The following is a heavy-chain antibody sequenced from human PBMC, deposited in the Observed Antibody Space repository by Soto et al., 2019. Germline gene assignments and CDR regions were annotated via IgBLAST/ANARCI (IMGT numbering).Heavy chain of an antibody. CDR1: RFTFRSYI. D-gene: IGHD2-15*01. Sequence: PGGSLRLSCASARFTFRSYIMNWVRQAPGKGLEWVSYISSSSSTIYYADSVKGRFTISRDNAKNSLYLQMNSLRAEDTAVYYCASTCSGGSCYYYYMDVWGKGT. V-gene: IGHV3-48*01. J-gene: IGHJ6*03. CDR2: ISSSSSTI. CDR3: ASTCSGGSCYYYYMDV.